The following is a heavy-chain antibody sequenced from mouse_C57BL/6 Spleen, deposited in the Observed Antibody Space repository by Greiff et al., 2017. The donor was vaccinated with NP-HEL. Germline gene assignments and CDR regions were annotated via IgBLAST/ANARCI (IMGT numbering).Heavy chain of an antibody. D-gene: IGHD2-2*01. Sequence: QVQLQQPGAELVRPGSSVKLSCKASGYTFTSHWMHWVKQRPIQGLEWIGNIDPSDSETHYNQKFKDKATLTVDKSSSTAYMQLSSLTSEDSAVYYCARGGDYGYDSFAYWGQGTLVTVSA. V-gene: IGHV1-52*01. J-gene: IGHJ3*01. CDR1: GYTFTSHW. CDR2: IDPSDSET. CDR3: ARGGDYGYDSFAY.